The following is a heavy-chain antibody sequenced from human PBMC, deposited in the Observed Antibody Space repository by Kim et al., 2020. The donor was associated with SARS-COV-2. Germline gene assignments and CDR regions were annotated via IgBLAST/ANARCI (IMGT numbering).Heavy chain of an antibody. CDR3: ARDRHYYDSSGYPIKYFDY. Sequence: SETLSLTCTVSGGSISSYYWSWIRQPPGKGLEWIGYIYYSGSTNYNPSLKSRVTISVDTSKNQFSLKLSSVTAADTAVYYCARDRHYYDSSGYPIKYFDYWGQGTLVTVSS. D-gene: IGHD3-22*01. J-gene: IGHJ4*02. V-gene: IGHV4-59*01. CDR2: IYYSGST. CDR1: GGSISSYY.